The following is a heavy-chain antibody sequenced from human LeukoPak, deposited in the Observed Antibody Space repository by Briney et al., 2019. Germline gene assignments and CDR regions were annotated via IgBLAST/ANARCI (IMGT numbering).Heavy chain of an antibody. Sequence: GESLKISCKGSGYSFSNYWIGWVRQIPGKGLEWMGIIYPGDSDTRYSPSFQGQVTISADKSIRTAYLQWSSLKASDTAMYYCARKGYTYGYLDYWGQGTLVTVSS. CDR3: ARKGYTYGYLDY. D-gene: IGHD5-18*01. CDR1: GYSFSNYW. V-gene: IGHV5-51*01. CDR2: IYPGDSDT. J-gene: IGHJ4*02.